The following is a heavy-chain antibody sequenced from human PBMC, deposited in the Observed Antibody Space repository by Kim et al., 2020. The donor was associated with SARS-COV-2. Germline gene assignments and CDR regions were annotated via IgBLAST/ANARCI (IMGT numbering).Heavy chain of an antibody. Sequence: SETLSLTCTVSGGSISSSSYYWGWIRQPPGKGLEWIGSIYYSGSTYYNPSLKSRVTISVDTSKNQFSLKLSSVTAADTAVYYCARHKGGGWFGELQRPLDYWGQGTLVTVSS. V-gene: IGHV4-39*01. CDR3: ARHKGGGWFGELQRPLDY. CDR1: GGSISSSSYY. D-gene: IGHD3-10*01. CDR2: IYYSGST. J-gene: IGHJ4*02.